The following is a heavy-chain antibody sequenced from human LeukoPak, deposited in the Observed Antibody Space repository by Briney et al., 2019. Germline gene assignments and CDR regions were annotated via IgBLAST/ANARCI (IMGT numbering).Heavy chain of an antibody. CDR2: INPSSGGT. CDR3: ARGGILRYFDWLLRHDY. V-gene: IGHV1-2*02. Sequence: ASVKVSCKDSGGTFSSYSINWVRQAPGQGLEWMGWINPSSGGTNYAQKFQGRVTMTRDTSISTAYMELSRLRSDDTAVYYCARGGILRYFDWLLRHDYWGQGTLVTVSS. J-gene: IGHJ4*02. D-gene: IGHD3-9*01. CDR1: GGTFSSYS.